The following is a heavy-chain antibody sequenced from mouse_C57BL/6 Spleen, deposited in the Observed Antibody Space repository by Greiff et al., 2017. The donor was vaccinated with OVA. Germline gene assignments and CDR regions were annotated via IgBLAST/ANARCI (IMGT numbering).Heavy chain of an antibody. CDR2: IFPRSGNT. CDR3: ARGTDGSSLYAMDY. J-gene: IGHJ4*01. D-gene: IGHD1-1*01. Sequence: QVQLQQSGAELARPGASVKLSCKASGYTFTSYGISWVKQRTGQGLEWIGEIFPRSGNTYYNEKFKGKATLTADKSSSTAYMELRSLTSQYSAVYFCARGTDGSSLYAMDYWGQGTSVTVSS. CDR1: GYTFTSYG. V-gene: IGHV1-81*01.